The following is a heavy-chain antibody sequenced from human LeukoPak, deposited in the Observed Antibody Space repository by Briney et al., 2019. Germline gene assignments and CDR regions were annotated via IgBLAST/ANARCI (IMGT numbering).Heavy chain of an antibody. CDR3: AKAPYSNFYYYGMDV. J-gene: IGHJ6*02. CDR1: GFTFDDYA. CDR2: ISWNSGSI. V-gene: IGHV3-9*01. Sequence: GRSLRLSCAASGFTFDDYAMHWVRQAPRKGLEWGSGISWNSGSIGYADSVKGRFTISRDNAKNSLYLQMNSLRAEDTALYYCAKAPYSNFYYYGMDVWGQGTTVTVSS. D-gene: IGHD4-11*01.